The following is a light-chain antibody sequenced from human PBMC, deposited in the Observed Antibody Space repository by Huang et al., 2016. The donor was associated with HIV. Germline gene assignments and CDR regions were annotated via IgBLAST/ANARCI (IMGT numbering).Light chain of an antibody. CDR2: GAS. CDR3: QHYGTLFT. V-gene: IGKV3-20*01. CDR1: QSVSASN. J-gene: IGKJ2*01. Sequence: EIILTQSPATLSLSPGERATLSCRASQSVSASNLAWYQQKIGQAPSILIYGASTRATGIADRFSASWSGTDFTLTISRLEPEDFAVYYCQHYGTLFTFGQGTEVEIK.